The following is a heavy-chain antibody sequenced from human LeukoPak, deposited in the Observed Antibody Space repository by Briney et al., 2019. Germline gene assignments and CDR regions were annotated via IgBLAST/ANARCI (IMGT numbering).Heavy chain of an antibody. CDR3: ARTVVVTAYYFDY. CDR1: GFTFDDYG. Sequence: GGSLGLSCAASGFTFDDYGLSWVRQVPGKGLEWVSGLNWNGASTGYADSVKGRFTISRDNSKNTLYLQMNSLRAEDTAVYYCARTVVVTAYYFDYWGQGTLVTVSS. CDR2: LNWNGAST. V-gene: IGHV3-20*04. D-gene: IGHD2-21*02. J-gene: IGHJ4*02.